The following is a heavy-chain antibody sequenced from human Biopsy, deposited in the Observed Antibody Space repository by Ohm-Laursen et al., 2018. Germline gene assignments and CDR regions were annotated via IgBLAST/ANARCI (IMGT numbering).Heavy chain of an antibody. D-gene: IGHD3-10*01. CDR3: ARDRHHAAGSYAGMDV. CDR2: ISGYNGNT. V-gene: IGHV1-18*01. Sequence: ASVKVSCKASGYMFYSYGVSWVRLAPGQGPEWMGWISGYNGNTNYPQSLQGRVTLTTDASSSTAYMELRGLRSDDAAVYYCARDRHHAAGSYAGMDVWGQGTTVTVSS. CDR1: GYMFYSYG. J-gene: IGHJ6*02.